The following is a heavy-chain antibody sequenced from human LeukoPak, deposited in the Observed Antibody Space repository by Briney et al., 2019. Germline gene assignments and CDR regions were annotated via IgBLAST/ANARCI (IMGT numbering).Heavy chain of an antibody. J-gene: IGHJ1*01. CDR3: ARVKGSYYHDSSGYSAH. D-gene: IGHD3-22*01. Sequence: ASVKVSCKASGYTFTNYGVTWVRQAPGQGLEWMGWISAHNRNTNYAQKFQGRVTMTTDTSTSTAYMELRSLISDDTAVYYCARVKGSYYHDSSGYSAHWGQGTLVTVSS. CDR2: ISAHNRNT. CDR1: GYTFTNYG. V-gene: IGHV1-18*01.